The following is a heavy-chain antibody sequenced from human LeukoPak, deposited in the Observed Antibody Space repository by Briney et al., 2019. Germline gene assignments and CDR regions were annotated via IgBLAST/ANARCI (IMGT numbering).Heavy chain of an antibody. D-gene: IGHD6-13*01. CDR3: ASSLTGYSSSWFLAY. V-gene: IGHV4-34*01. Sequence: PSETLSLACAVSGESHSRFYWSWIHQSPGRGLEWIGEINHSGSPNYNPSLKSRVTISLDTSKNQFSLRVPSVTAADTAFYFCASSLTGYSSSWFLAYWGPGTLVTVSS. CDR1: GESHSRFY. CDR2: INHSGSP. J-gene: IGHJ4*02.